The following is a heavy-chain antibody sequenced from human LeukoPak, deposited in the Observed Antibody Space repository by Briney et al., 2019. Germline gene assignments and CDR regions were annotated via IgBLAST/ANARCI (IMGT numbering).Heavy chain of an antibody. J-gene: IGHJ4*02. V-gene: IGHV4-30-4*01. CDR2: ISYSGSP. D-gene: IGHD3-10*01. CDR1: GGSINSGDAY. Sequence: SETLSLTCNVSGGSINSGDAYWSWIRQPPGKSLEWIGYISYSGSPYYNPSLRGRVAISGDTSESQFVLRLGSVTAADTAVYYCARVPYGSGTYYFDYWGQGILVTVSS. CDR3: ARVPYGSGTYYFDY.